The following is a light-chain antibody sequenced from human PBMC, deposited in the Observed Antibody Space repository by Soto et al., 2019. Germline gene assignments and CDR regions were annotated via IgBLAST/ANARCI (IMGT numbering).Light chain of an antibody. V-gene: IGKV3-11*01. CDR3: QQRSNWPPVT. CDR1: QSVSSY. CDR2: DAS. J-gene: IGKJ4*01. Sequence: EIVLTQSPATLSLSPGERATLSCRASQSVSSYLAWYQQKPGQAPRLLLYDASNRATGIPPRFSGSGSGTDFTLTISSLEPEDFAIYYCQQRSNWPPVTFGGGTKVEIK.